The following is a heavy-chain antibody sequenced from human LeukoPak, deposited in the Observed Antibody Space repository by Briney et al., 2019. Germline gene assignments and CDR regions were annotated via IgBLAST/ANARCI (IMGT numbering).Heavy chain of an antibody. V-gene: IGHV4-39*07. CDR1: GGSISSSSYY. D-gene: IGHD3-9*01. Sequence: SETLSLTCTVSGGSISSSSYYWGWIRQPPGKGLEWIGSIYYSGSTYYNPSLKSRVTISVDTSKNQFSLKLSSVTAADTAVYYCARAAVGYFDWLLENFDYWGQGTLVTVSS. CDR2: IYYSGST. J-gene: IGHJ4*02. CDR3: ARAAVGYFDWLLENFDY.